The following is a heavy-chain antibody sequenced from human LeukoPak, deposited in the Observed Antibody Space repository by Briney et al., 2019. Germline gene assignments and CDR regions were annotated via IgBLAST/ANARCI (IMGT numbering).Heavy chain of an antibody. J-gene: IGHJ3*02. CDR3: AKAEPSKSDCGDYESGAFDI. CDR1: GFTFSSYA. Sequence: GGSLRLSCAASGFTFSSYAMSWVRQAPGKGLEWVSAISGSGGSTYYADSVKGRFTISRDNSKNTLYLQMNSLRAEDTAVYYCAKAEPSKSDCGDYESGAFDIWGQGTMVTVSS. V-gene: IGHV3-23*01. D-gene: IGHD4-17*01. CDR2: ISGSGGST.